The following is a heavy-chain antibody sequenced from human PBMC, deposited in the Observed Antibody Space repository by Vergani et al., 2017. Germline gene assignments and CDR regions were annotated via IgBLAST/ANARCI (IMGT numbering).Heavy chain of an antibody. V-gene: IGHV3-30*02. CDR3: ANSVIAGNVGVAYFGMDV. CDR1: GFTFRIYG. D-gene: IGHD2/OR15-2a*01. CDR2: IRYDGSSE. Sequence: VQLVESRGGVVQPGGSLRLSCIASGFTFRIYGIHWVRQAPGKGLEWVSFIRYDGSSEYYGDAVKGRFTISRDKSQNTVNLQMNSLRTEDTAVYFCANSVIAGNVGVAYFGMDVWGRGTTVTVSS. J-gene: IGHJ6*02.